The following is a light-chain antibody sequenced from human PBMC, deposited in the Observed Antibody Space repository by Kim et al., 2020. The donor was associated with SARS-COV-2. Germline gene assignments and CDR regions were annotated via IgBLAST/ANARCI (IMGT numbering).Light chain of an antibody. CDR2: AAS. J-gene: IGKJ4*01. CDR3: QQVNSYPRT. Sequence: ASVGDGVTITCRASQGISANLDWYQQKPGKAPRLLIYAASTLQSGVPSRFSGRGSGTEFTLTINSLQPEDFATYFCQQVNSYPRTFGGGTKVDIK. CDR1: QGISAN. V-gene: IGKV1-9*01.